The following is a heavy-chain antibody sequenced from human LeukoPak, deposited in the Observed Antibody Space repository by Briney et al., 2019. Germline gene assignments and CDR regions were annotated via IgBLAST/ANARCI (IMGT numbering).Heavy chain of an antibody. CDR1: GGSLSSYY. J-gene: IGHJ4*02. V-gene: IGHV4-59*08. CDR2: IYYNGNN. Sequence: PSETLSLTCTVSGGSLSSYYWCWLRQPPARGREWIGYIYYNGNNNYNPTLKCRVTIAVDTSKNQFSLKLSSVDAADAAVYYCARRSLGPDGYFDYWGQGTLVTVSS. D-gene: IGHD7-27*01. CDR3: ARRSLGPDGYFDY.